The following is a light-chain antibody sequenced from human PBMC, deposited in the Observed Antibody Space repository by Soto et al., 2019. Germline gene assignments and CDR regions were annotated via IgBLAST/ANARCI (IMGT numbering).Light chain of an antibody. V-gene: IGKV3-15*01. CDR3: QQYDDWLWT. Sequence: EIGLTKSPDTLSVSPLGRATSSCGASQSISDTLAWYQQKPGQAPRLLIYGASRRATGFPARFSGSGSGTDFTLTISSLQSEDFAVYYCQQYDDWLWTFCHGSKVDI. CDR2: GAS. J-gene: IGKJ1*01. CDR1: QSISDT.